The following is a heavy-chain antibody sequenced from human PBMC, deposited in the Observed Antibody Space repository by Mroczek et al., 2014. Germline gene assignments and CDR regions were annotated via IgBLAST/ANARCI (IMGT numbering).Heavy chain of an antibody. V-gene: IGHV4-39*01. CDR2: IYYSGST. Sequence: QVQLVQSGPGLVKPSETLSLTCTVSGGSISSSSYYWGWIRQPPGKGLEWIGSIYYSGSTYYNPSLKSRVTISVDTSKNQFSLKLSSVTAADTAVYYCARSYYDFWSGYYRGDWFDPWGQGTLVTVSS. CDR3: ARSYYDFWSGYYRGDWFDP. CDR1: GGSISSSSYY. D-gene: IGHD3-3*01. J-gene: IGHJ5*02.